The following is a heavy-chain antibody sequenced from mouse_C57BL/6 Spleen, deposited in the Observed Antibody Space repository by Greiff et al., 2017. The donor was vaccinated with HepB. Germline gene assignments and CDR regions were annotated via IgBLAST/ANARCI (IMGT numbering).Heavy chain of an antibody. Sequence: VKQSCKASGYTFTSYWMHWGKQRPRQGLEWIGNIDPSDSETHYNQKFKDKATLTVDKSSSTAYMQLSSLTSEDSAVYYCARRDGSSYWYFDVWGTGTTVTVSS. J-gene: IGHJ1*03. CDR3: ARRDGSSYWYFDV. CDR1: GYTFTSYW. CDR2: IDPSDSET. V-gene: IGHV1-52*01. D-gene: IGHD1-1*01.